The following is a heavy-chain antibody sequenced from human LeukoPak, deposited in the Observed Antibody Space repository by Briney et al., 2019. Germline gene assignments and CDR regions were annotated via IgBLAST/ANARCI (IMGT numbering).Heavy chain of an antibody. J-gene: IGHJ4*02. V-gene: IGHV1-24*01. CDR3: ATEGKMVRGVYTDY. D-gene: IGHD3-10*01. CDR2: FDPEDGET. CDR1: GYTLTESS. Sequence: AASVKVSCKVSGYTLTESSMHWVRQAPGKGLEWMGRFDPEDGETIYAQKFQGRVTMTADTSTDTVYMELSSLRSEDTAVYYCATEGKMVRGVYTDYWGQGTLVTVSS.